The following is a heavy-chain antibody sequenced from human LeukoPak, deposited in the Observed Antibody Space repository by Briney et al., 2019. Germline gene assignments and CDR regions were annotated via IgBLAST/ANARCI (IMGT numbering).Heavy chain of an antibody. V-gene: IGHV3-23*01. CDR1: GFTFSSYG. Sequence: PGGTLRLSCAASGFTFSSYGMSWVRQAPGKGLEWVSAISGSGGSTYYADSVKGRFTISRDNSKNTLYLQMNSLRAEDTAVYYCAKGYGGGVMSYWGQGTLVTVSS. J-gene: IGHJ4*02. CDR3: AKGYGGGVMSY. D-gene: IGHD3-16*01. CDR2: ISGSGGST.